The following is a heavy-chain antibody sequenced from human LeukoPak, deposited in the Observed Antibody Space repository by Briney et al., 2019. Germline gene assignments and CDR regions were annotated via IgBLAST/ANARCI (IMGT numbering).Heavy chain of an antibody. D-gene: IGHD4-17*01. CDR2: IRYDGSNK. J-gene: IGHJ4*02. V-gene: IGHV3-30*02. CDR3: AKFPTTTGIY. Sequence: PGGSLRLSCAASGFTFSDYGMHWVRQAPGKGLEWVAFIRYDGSNKNYADSVKGRFTISRDNSKNTLYLQVSSLRAEDTAVYHCAKFPTTTGIYWGQGTLVTVSS. CDR1: GFTFSDYG.